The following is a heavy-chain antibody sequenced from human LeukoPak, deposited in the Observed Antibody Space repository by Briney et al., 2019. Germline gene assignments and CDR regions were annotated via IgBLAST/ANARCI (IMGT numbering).Heavy chain of an antibody. CDR3: AREDSSTQVKFDY. Sequence: ASVKVSCKASGYTFTGYYIHWVRQAPGQGLEWMGWINPNSGGTNYAQKFQGRVTMTRDTSISTAYMELSRLRSDDTAVYYCAREDSSTQVKFDYWGQGTLVTVSS. CDR1: GYTFTGYY. D-gene: IGHD6-13*01. CDR2: INPNSGGT. J-gene: IGHJ4*02. V-gene: IGHV1-2*02.